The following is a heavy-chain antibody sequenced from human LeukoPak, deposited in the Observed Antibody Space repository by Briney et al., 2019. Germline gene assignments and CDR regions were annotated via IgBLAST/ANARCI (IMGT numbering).Heavy chain of an antibody. CDR2: IYYSGTT. V-gene: IGHV4-39*07. CDR1: DGSISSGYYY. CDR3: ARGHDYYDSSGYYTDY. D-gene: IGHD3-22*01. Sequence: SETLSLTCSVSDGSISSGYYYWAWIRQPPGKGPEWIGSIYYSGTTYPNPSLKSRVTISVDTSKNQFSLKLSSVTAADTAVYYCARGHDYYDSSGYYTDYWGQGTLVTVSS. J-gene: IGHJ4*02.